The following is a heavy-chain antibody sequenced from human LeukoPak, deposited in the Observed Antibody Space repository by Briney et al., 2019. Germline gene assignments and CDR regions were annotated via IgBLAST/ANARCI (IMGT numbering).Heavy chain of an antibody. CDR2: ISGSGGST. CDR3: ARAHRGIAAAVGPYFDY. J-gene: IGHJ4*02. V-gene: IGHV3-23*01. D-gene: IGHD6-13*01. CDR1: GFTFSNYA. Sequence: PGGSLRLSCAASGFTFSNYAMSWVRQAPGKGLEWVSAISGSGGSTYYADSVKGRFTISRDNSKNTLDLQMNSLRAEDAAVYYCARAHRGIAAAVGPYFDYWGQGTLVTVSS.